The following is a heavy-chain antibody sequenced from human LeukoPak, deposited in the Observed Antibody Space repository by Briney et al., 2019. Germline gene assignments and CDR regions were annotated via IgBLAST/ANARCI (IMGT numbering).Heavy chain of an antibody. CDR1: GGSISTSNYY. D-gene: IGHD6-19*01. CDR3: ARVSGQFYFYYYMDV. J-gene: IGHJ6*03. Sequence: SETLSLTCTVSGGSISTSNYYWGWIRQPPGKGLEWIGNIFYSGSTYYSPSLKRRVTISLDTSRNQFSLKLNSVTAADTAVYYCARVSGQFYFYYYMDVWGEGTTVTISS. CDR2: IFYSGST. V-gene: IGHV4-39*01.